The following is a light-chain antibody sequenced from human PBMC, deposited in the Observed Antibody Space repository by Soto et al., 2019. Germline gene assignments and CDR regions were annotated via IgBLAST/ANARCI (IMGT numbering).Light chain of an antibody. CDR3: QQYYSSPYN. CDR2: WAS. J-gene: IGKJ2*01. V-gene: IGKV4-1*01. CDR1: QSVLYSSNDKNY. Sequence: DIVMTQSPDSLAVSLGESATINCKSSQSVLYSSNDKNYLAWYRQKAGQPPKLLIYWASTRGSGVPDRFSGSGSGTDFTLTIDSLQAEDVAVYYCQQYYSSPYNFGQGTKLEL.